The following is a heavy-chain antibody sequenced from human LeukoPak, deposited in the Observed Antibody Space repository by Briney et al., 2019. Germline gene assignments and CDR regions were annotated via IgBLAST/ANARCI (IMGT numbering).Heavy chain of an antibody. CDR3: ARDPSFMAVAGTPFDY. V-gene: IGHV1-18*01. D-gene: IGHD6-19*01. CDR2: ISARNGNT. J-gene: IGHJ4*02. CDR1: GYTFFSYG. Sequence: ASVKVSCKASGYTFFSYGISWVRQAPGQGLEWMGWISARNGNTNYAQKLQGRVTMTTDTSTSTAYMELRSLTSDDTAVYYCARDPSFMAVAGTPFDYWGLGTLVTVSS.